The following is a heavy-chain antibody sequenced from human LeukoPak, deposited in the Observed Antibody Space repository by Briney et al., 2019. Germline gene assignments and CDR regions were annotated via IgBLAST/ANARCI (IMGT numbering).Heavy chain of an antibody. V-gene: IGHV3-11*01. CDR3: AREDRRITMVRGVLDY. Sequence: GGSLRLSCAASGFTFSDYYMSWIRQAPGKGLEWVSYISSSGSTIYYADSVKGRFTISRDNAKNSLYLQMNSLRAEDTAVYYCAREDRRITMVRGVLDYWGQGTLVTVSS. J-gene: IGHJ4*02. D-gene: IGHD3-10*01. CDR2: ISSSGSTI. CDR1: GFTFSDYY.